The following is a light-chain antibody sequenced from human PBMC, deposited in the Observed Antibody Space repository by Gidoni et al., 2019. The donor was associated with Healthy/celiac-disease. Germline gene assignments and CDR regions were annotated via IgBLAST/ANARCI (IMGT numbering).Light chain of an antibody. Sequence: QSVLTQPPSVSGAPGQRVTISCTGSSSNIGACYDVHWYQQLPGTAPKLLIYGNSTRPSGVPDRFSGSKSGTSASLAITGLQAEDEADYYCQSYDSSLSGWVFGGGTKLTVL. CDR3: QSYDSSLSGWV. CDR2: GNS. J-gene: IGLJ3*02. V-gene: IGLV1-40*01. CDR1: SSNIGACYD.